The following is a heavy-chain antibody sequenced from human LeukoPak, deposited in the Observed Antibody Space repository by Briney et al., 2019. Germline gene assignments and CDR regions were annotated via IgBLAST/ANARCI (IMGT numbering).Heavy chain of an antibody. CDR2: IGGSGSDT. D-gene: IGHD1-1*01. J-gene: IGHJ5*02. Sequence: PGGSLRLSCAASGFSFDNYAMSWVRQTPGKGLEWVSAIGGSGSDTSYTDSVKGRFTISRDDARNSLHLHLTNLRAEDTATYFCARIWSARDWFDPWGQGTQVVVSS. V-gene: IGHV3-23*01. CDR3: ARIWSARDWFDP. CDR1: GFSFDNYA.